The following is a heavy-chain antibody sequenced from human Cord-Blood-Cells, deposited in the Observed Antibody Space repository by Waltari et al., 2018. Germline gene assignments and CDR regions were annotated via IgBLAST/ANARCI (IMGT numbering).Heavy chain of an antibody. J-gene: IGHJ3*02. CDR3: ARDRGSYYAFDI. Sequence: QVQLVQSGAEVKKPAASVKVSCQASGYTFPGYYMHWLRQAPGQGLEWMGWINPNSGGTNYAQKFQGRVTMTRDTSISTAYMELSRLRSDDTAVYYCARDRGSYYAFDIWGQGTMVTVSS. CDR2: INPNSGGT. V-gene: IGHV1-2*02. CDR1: GYTFPGYY. D-gene: IGHD1-26*01.